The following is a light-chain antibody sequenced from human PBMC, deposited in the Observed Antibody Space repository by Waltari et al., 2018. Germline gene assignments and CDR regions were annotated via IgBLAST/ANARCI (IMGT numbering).Light chain of an antibody. CDR1: QSHLHTDGKTY. Sequence: SQSHLHTDGKTYLHWYLQKPGQPPQLLMYEVSRRFTGVPERFSGSGSGTDFTLTIRRVEADDVGIYYCMQGIHLISFGQGTRLEIK. J-gene: IGKJ5*01. CDR2: EVS. CDR3: MQGIHLIS. V-gene: IGKV2-29*02.